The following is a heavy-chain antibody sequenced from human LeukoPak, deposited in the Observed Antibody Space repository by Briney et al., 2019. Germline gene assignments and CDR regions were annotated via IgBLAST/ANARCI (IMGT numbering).Heavy chain of an antibody. CDR2: INPNSGGI. V-gene: IGHV1-2*02. CDR3: ARSSGWKYNIDY. CDR1: GYTFNGYY. J-gene: IGHJ4*02. Sequence: GASVKVSCKASGYTFNGYYKHWVRQAPGQGLEWMGWINPNSGGINYAQKFQGRVTMTRDTSISTAYMELSRLRSDDTAMYYCARSSGWKYNIDYWGQGTLVTVSS. D-gene: IGHD6-19*01.